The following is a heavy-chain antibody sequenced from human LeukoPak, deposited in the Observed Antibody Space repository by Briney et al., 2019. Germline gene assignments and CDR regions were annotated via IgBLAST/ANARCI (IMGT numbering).Heavy chain of an antibody. CDR2: IWHDRSDTYGSNK. J-gene: IGHJ5*02. D-gene: IGHD2-21*02. V-gene: IGHV3-33*06. Sequence: GKSLRLSCAASGFMFSRSDIHWVRQAPGKGLEWVAVIWHDRSDTYGSNKYYADSVKGRFTISRDNSKNTVYLQMNSLGVEDTAVYYCAKDGNCGGDCYGWFDPWGQGALVTVSS. CDR3: AKDGNCGGDCYGWFDP. CDR1: GFMFSRSD.